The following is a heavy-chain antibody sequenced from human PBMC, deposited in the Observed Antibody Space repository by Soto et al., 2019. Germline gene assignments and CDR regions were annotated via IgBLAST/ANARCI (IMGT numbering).Heavy chain of an antibody. Sequence: SETLSLTCAVSGGSISSSNWWSWVRQPPGKGLEWIGEIYHSGSTNYNPSLKSRVTISVDKSKNQFSLKLSSVTAADTAVYYCARDRNYDYVWGTYRDAFDIWGQGTMVTVSS. CDR1: GGSISSSNW. V-gene: IGHV4-4*02. D-gene: IGHD3-16*01. J-gene: IGHJ3*02. CDR3: ARDRNYDYVWGTYRDAFDI. CDR2: IYHSGST.